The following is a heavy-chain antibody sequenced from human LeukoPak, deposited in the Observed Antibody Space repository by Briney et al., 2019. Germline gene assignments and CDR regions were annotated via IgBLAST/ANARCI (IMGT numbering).Heavy chain of an antibody. J-gene: IGHJ5*02. V-gene: IGHV4-39*01. CDR1: GGSISSSSYY. CDR2: IYYSGST. CDR3: ARLLGSGWQQRYNWSDP. Sequence: SETLSLTCTVSGGSISSSSYYWGWIRQPPGKGLEWIGSIYYSGSTYYNPSLKSRVTISVDTSKNQFSLKLSSVTAADTAVYYCARLLGSGWQQRYNWSDPWGQGTLVTVSS. D-gene: IGHD6-19*01.